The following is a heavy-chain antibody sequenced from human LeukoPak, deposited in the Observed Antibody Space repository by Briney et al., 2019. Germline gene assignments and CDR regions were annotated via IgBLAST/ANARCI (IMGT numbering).Heavy chain of an antibody. CDR3: ARAGIDIETAGTIHNWFDP. V-gene: IGHV4-30-4*08. CDR2: IYYSGST. Sequence: LRLSCAASGFTVSSNYMSWVRQPPGKGLEWIGYIYYSGSTYYNPSLKSRVSISVDTSKNQFSLKLSSVTAADTAVYFCARAGIDIETAGTIHNWFDPWGQGTQVTVSS. D-gene: IGHD6-13*01. J-gene: IGHJ5*02. CDR1: GFTVSSNY.